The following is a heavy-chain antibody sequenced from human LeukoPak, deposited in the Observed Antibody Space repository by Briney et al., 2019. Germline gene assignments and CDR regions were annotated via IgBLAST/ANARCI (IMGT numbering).Heavy chain of an antibody. D-gene: IGHD2-8*02. J-gene: IGHJ5*01. V-gene: IGHV3-21*01. CDR2: ISPDSNYK. Sequence: GGSLGLSCAASGFTFSTYSMNWLRLAPGKGLERVSSISPDSNYKYYVDSVKGRFTISRDNAKSSLYLQMNSLRAEDTAVYYCARVAVSGPTGWFDSWGQGTLVIVSS. CDR3: ARVAVSGPTGWFDS. CDR1: GFTFSTYS.